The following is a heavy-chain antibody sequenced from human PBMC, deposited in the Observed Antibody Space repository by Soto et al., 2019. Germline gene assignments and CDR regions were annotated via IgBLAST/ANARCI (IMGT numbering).Heavy chain of an antibody. D-gene: IGHD2-15*01. V-gene: IGHV1-69*06. J-gene: IGHJ6*02. CDR3: ARSVVVAAMLYGMDV. CDR1: GGTFSSYA. CDR2: IIPIFGTA. Sequence: SVKVSCKASGGTFSSYAISWVRQAPGQGLEWMGGIIPIFGTANYAQKFQGRVTITADKSTSTAYMELSSLRSEDTAVYYSARSVVVAAMLYGMDVWGQGTTVTVSS.